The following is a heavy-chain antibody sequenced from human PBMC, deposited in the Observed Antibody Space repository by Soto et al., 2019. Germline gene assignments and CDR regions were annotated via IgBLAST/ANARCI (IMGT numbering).Heavy chain of an antibody. CDR3: ARDQIVVVPAAPTQEDYYGMDV. CDR1: GFTFSSYS. J-gene: IGHJ6*02. CDR2: ISSSSSYI. V-gene: IGHV3-21*01. D-gene: IGHD2-2*01. Sequence: LRLSCAASGFTFSSYSMNWVRQAPGKGLEWVSSISSSSSYIYYADSVKGRFTISRDNARNSLYLQMNSLRAEDTAVYYCARDQIVVVPAAPTQEDYYGMDVWGQGTTVTVSS.